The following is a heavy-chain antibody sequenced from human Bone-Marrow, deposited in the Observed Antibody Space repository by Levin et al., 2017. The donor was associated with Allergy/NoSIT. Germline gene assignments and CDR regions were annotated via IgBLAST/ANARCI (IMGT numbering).Heavy chain of an antibody. Sequence: SETLSLTCTVSGASIRSGDHYWNWIRQPPGKGLEWIGYIYYNGRSDYNPSLKSRLSISVDTSKNQFSLKLASVTAADTAVYFCAREELGPSRHHFGMDVWGQGITVSVSS. CDR2: IYYNGRS. J-gene: IGHJ6*02. CDR1: GASIRSGDHY. D-gene: IGHD7-27*01. CDR3: AREELGPSRHHFGMDV. V-gene: IGHV4-30-4*01.